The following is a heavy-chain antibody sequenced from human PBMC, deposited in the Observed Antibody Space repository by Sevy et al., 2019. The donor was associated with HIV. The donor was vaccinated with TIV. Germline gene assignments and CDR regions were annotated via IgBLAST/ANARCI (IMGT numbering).Heavy chain of an antibody. CDR1: GGTFSSYA. V-gene: IGHV1-69*13. CDR2: IIPIFGTA. Sequence: ASVKVSCKASGGTFSSYAISWVRQAPGQGLEWMGGIIPIFGTANYAQKFQGRVRITADESTSTAYMELSSLSSEDTALYYCAEGYSSGWYSGIFDYWGQGTLVTASS. CDR3: AEGYSSGWYSGIFDY. D-gene: IGHD6-19*01. J-gene: IGHJ4*02.